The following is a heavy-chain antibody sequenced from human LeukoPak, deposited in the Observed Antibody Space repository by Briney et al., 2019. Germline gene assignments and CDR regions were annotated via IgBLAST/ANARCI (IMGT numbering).Heavy chain of an antibody. CDR1: GFTFSDYY. D-gene: IGHD6-13*01. J-gene: IGHJ5*02. Sequence: EGSLRLSCAASGFTFSDYYMSWIRQAPGKGLEWVSYISSSCSTIYYAESVKGRFTISRDNDKNSLYLQMNSLRAEDTAVYYCARDRGPIAAAGPNWFDPWGQGTLVTVSS. CDR2: ISSSCSTI. V-gene: IGHV3-11*01. CDR3: ARDRGPIAAAGPNWFDP.